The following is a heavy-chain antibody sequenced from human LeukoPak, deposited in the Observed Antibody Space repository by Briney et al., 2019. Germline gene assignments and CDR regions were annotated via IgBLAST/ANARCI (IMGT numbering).Heavy chain of an antibody. D-gene: IGHD6-19*01. CDR1: VYTFTSYD. V-gene: IGHV1-8*01. CDR2: MNPNSGNT. CDR3: ARGSKRAGYFDY. J-gene: IGHJ4*02. Sequence: GASVKVSCKASVYTFTSYDINWVRQASGQGLEWMGWMNPNSGNTGYAQKFQGRVTMTRNTSISTAYMELSSLRSEDTAVYYCARGSKRAGYFDYWGQGTLVTVSS.